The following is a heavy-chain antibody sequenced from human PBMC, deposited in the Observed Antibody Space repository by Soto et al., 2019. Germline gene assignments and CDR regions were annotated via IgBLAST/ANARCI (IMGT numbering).Heavy chain of an antibody. D-gene: IGHD5-12*01. CDR3: ARDSGYDLDYYYYGMDV. J-gene: IGHJ6*02. CDR2: IYYSGST. V-gene: IGHV4-59*08. CDR1: GGSINSYY. Sequence: PSETLSLTCTVSGGSINSYYWSWIRQPPGKGLEWIGYIYYSGSTNYNPSLKSRVTISVDTSKNQFSLKLSSVTAADTAVYYCARDSGYDLDYYYYGMDVWGQGTTVTVSS.